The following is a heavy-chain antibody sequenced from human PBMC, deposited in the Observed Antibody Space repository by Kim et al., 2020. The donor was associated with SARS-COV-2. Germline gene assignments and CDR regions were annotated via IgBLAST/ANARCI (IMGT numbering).Heavy chain of an antibody. J-gene: IGHJ4*02. V-gene: IGHV4-39*01. Sequence: SETLSLTCTVSGGSISSSSYYWGWIRQPPGKGLEWIGSIYYSGSTYYNPSLKSRVTTSVDTSKNQFSLKLSSVTAADTAVYYCARHDCGGGSGGSCYPDYWGQGTLVTVSS. CDR2: IYYSGST. CDR3: ARHDCGGGSGGSCYPDY. CDR1: GGSISSSSYY. D-gene: IGHD2-15*01.